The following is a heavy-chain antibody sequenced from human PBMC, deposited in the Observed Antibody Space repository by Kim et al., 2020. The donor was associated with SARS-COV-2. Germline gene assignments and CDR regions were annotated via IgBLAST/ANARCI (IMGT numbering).Heavy chain of an antibody. J-gene: IGHJ4*02. CDR1: GYTFTSYY. V-gene: IGHV1-46*01. CDR2: INPSGGST. D-gene: IGHD3-10*01. CDR3: ARVHLAAPRRGSGETPTYYFDY. Sequence: ASVKVSCKASGYTFTSYYMHWVRQAPGQGLEWMGIINPSGGSTSYAQKFQGRVTMTRDTSTSTVYMELSSLRSEDTAVYYCARVHLAAPRRGSGETPTYYFDYWGQGTLVTVSS.